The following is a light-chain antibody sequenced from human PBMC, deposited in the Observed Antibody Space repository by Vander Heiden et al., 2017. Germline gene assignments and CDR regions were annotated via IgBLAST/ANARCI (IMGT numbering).Light chain of an antibody. J-gene: IGLJ2*01. CDR1: SLGTYY. V-gene: IGLV3-19*01. CDR2: GKD. Sequence: SSELTQDPSVSVALGQTVRITCQGDSLGTYYASWYQLKPGQAPVLVFSGKDNRPSGIPDRFSGSSSEKIASLTITGAQAEDEAEYVCNSRDGSGAYVVFGGGTKLTVL. CDR3: NSRDGSGAYVV.